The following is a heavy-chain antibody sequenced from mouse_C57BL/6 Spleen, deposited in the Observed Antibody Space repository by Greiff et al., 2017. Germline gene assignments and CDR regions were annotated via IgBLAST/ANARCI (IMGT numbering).Heavy chain of an antibody. Sequence: LMESGAELVKPGASVKISCKASGYAFSSYWMNWVKQRPGKGLEWIGQIYPGDGDTNYNGKFKGKATLTADKSSSTAYMQLSSLTSEDSAVYVCARSGTTVVAKGYFDVWGTGTTVTVSS. J-gene: IGHJ1*03. CDR1: GYAFSSYW. V-gene: IGHV1-80*01. D-gene: IGHD1-1*01. CDR2: IYPGDGDT. CDR3: ARSGTTVVAKGYFDV.